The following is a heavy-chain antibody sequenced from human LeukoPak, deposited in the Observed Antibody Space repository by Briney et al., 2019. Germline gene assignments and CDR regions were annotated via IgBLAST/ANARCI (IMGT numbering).Heavy chain of an antibody. Sequence: PGGSLRLSCAAYGFTFDEYSMHWVRQTPGKGLEWVSLITWNGGARSYADSVRGRFTISRDNNKSSLYLQMNSLTTEDTALYFCVKDGLQHGTSTSCYELQSWGQGTLVTVSS. V-gene: IGHV3-43*01. CDR3: VKDGLQHGTSTSCYELQS. CDR1: GFTFDEYS. CDR2: ITWNGGAR. D-gene: IGHD2-2*01. J-gene: IGHJ5*02.